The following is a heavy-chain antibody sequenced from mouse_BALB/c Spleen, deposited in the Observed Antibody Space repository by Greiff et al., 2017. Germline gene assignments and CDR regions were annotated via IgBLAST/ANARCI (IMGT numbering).Heavy chain of an antibody. V-gene: IGHV3-2*02. CDR1: GYSITSDYA. CDR2: ISYSGST. CDR3: ANDGYYRGYFDV. Sequence: DVKLQESGPGLVKPSQSLSLTCTVTGYSITSDYAWNWIRQFPGNKLEWMGYISYSGSTSYNPSLKSRISITRDTSKNQFFLQLNSVTTEDTATYYCANDGYYRGYFDVWGAGTTVTVSS. D-gene: IGHD2-3*01. J-gene: IGHJ1*01.